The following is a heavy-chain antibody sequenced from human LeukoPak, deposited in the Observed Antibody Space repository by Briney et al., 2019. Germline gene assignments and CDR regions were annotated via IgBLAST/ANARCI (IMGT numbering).Heavy chain of an antibody. V-gene: IGHV1-8*01. CDR1: GYTFTSYD. CDR2: MNPNSGNT. J-gene: IGHJ3*02. CDR3: ARALDCTNGVCFGDDAFDI. D-gene: IGHD2-8*01. Sequence: GASVKDSCKASGYTFTSYDINWVRQATGQGLEWMGWMNPNSGNTGYAQKVQGRVTITADKLTSTAYMELSSLRSEDTAVYYCARALDCTNGVCFGDDAFDIWGQGTMVTVSS.